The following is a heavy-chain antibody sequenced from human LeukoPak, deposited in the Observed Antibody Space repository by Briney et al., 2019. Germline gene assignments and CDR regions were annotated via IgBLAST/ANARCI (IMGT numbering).Heavy chain of an antibody. J-gene: IGHJ4*02. Sequence: PGTSLRLSCVASGFTFSTYGIHWVRQPPGKGLEWVAVISSDGNTKQYADSVQGRFFISRDTPMNTVHLQLNNLRPEDTAVFYCAKAMSKGRTLTPYFDYWGRGALVTVSS. CDR2: ISSDGNTK. CDR1: GFTFSTYG. V-gene: IGHV3-30*18. CDR3: AKAMSKGRTLTPYFDY. D-gene: IGHD2-2*01.